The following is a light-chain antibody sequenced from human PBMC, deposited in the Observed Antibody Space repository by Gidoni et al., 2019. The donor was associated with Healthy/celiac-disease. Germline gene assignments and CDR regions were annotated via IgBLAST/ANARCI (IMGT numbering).Light chain of an antibody. CDR1: QSVLYSSNNKNY. Sequence: IVMTQSPDSLSVSLGVRATINCKSSQSVLYSSNNKNYLAWYQQKPGQPPKLLIYWASTRESGVPDRFSGSGSGTDFTLTISSLQAEDVAVYYCQQYYSIPLTFGGGTKVEIK. J-gene: IGKJ4*01. V-gene: IGKV4-1*01. CDR2: WAS. CDR3: QQYYSIPLT.